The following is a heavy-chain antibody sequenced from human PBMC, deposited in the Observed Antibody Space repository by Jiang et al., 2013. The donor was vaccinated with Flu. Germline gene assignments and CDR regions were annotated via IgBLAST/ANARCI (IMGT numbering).Heavy chain of an antibody. J-gene: IGHJ4*02. CDR3: ARYGYDY. D-gene: IGHD4-17*01. V-gene: IGHV3-33*01. CDR2: IWSDGSXK. Sequence: GLEWVAIIWSDGSXKYYADSVKGRFTISRDNSKNTLYLQMNSLRAEDTAIYYCARYGYDYWGQGTLVTVSS.